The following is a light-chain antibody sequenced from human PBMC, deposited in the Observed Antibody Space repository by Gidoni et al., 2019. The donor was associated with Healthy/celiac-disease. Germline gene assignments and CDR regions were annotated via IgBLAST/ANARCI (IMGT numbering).Light chain of an antibody. Sequence: EIVLTPSPATLSVSPGESATLSCRASHSVSSNLAWYQQNPGQAPRLLIYGASTRATGTPARFSGSGSGTEFTLTISSLQSEDFAVYYCQQYNNWPPYTFGQGTKLEIK. CDR1: HSVSSN. CDR2: GAS. CDR3: QQYNNWPPYT. V-gene: IGKV3-15*01. J-gene: IGKJ2*01.